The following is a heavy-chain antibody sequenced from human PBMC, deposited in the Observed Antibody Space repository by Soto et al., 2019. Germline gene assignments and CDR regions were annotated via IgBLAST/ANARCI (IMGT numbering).Heavy chain of an antibody. D-gene: IGHD2-15*01. CDR3: ARAYCSGGSCYSIDY. J-gene: IGHJ4*01. Sequence: GASVKVSCKASGYSFTGYYMHWVRQAPGQGLEWMGIINPSGSTSYAQKFQGRVTMTRDTSTSTVYMELSSLRSEDTAVYYCARAYCSGGSCYSIDYWG. V-gene: IGHV1-46*03. CDR2: INPSGST. CDR1: GYSFTGYY.